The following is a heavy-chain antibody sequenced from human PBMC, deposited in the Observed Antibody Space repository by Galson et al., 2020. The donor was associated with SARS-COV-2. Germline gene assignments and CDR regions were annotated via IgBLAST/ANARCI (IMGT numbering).Heavy chain of an antibody. V-gene: IGHV4-34*01. D-gene: IGHD3-16*01. CDR3: ARGRQGVVPSPVLGLGPFYSYYYMDV. Sequence: SDTLSLTFAAYGWSFSGFPWTWIRQAPGKGLEWIGEIKSGGDTKSSPSLSGRVTLSADTSTNQFSLKLTSGSAAETALYFCARGRQGVVPSPVLGLGPFYSYYYMDVWGKGTTVIVSS. CDR2: IKSGGDT. CDR1: GWSFSGFP. J-gene: IGHJ6*03.